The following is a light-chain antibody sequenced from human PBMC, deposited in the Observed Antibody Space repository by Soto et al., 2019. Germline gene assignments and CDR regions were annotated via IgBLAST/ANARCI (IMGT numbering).Light chain of an antibody. Sequence: QSALTQLASVSGSPGQSITISCAGTTSDVAYYDLVSWYQQHPGRAPKLLIYEVDKRPSGISVRLSGSKSGATASLTISGLLPEDEAVYFCCTYAGHVPKFGGGTKLTVL. CDR2: EVD. J-gene: IGLJ2*01. V-gene: IGLV2-23*02. CDR1: TSDVAYYDL. CDR3: CTYAGHVPK.